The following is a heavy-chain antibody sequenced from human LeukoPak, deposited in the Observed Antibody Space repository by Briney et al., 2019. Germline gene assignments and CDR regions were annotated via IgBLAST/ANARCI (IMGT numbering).Heavy chain of an antibody. D-gene: IGHD4-17*01. J-gene: IGHJ4*02. Sequence: GESLKFSCKGSGYSFTNYWIAWVRQMPGKGLEWMGIVFPGDSDTRYSPSFQGRVTLSADKSISTAYLQWSSLKASDTAIYYCARQPMGYGEGGSDYWGQGTLVTVSS. CDR3: ARQPMGYGEGGSDY. CDR2: VFPGDSDT. CDR1: GYSFTNYW. V-gene: IGHV5-51*01.